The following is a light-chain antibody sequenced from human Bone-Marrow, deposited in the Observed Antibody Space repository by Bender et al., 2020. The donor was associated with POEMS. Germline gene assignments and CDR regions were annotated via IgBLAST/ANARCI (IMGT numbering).Light chain of an antibody. V-gene: IGLV2-8*01. CDR3: SEYGGLNNFVV. CDR2: EVS. Sequence: QSALTQPPSASGSPGQSVTISCTGTSSDIGGYNFVSWYQQHPGKAPKLMIYEVSKRPSGVPDRFSASKSGNTASLTVSGLQAEDEADYYCSEYGGLNNFVVFGAGTKGTVL. J-gene: IGLJ1*01. CDR1: SSDIGGYNF.